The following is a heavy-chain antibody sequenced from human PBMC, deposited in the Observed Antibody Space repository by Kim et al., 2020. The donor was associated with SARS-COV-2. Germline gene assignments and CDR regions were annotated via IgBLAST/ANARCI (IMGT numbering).Heavy chain of an antibody. D-gene: IGHD3-10*01. CDR3: ARDPRYYYGSGSYYNQDYGMDV. V-gene: IGHV3-20*01. CDR2: INWNGGST. Sequence: GVSLRLSCAASGFTFDDYGMSWVRQAPGKGLEWVSGINWNGGSTGYADSVKGRFTISRDNAKNSLYLQMNSLRAEDTALYHCARDPRYYYGSGSYYNQDYGMDVWGQRTTVTVSS. J-gene: IGHJ6*02. CDR1: GFTFDDYG.